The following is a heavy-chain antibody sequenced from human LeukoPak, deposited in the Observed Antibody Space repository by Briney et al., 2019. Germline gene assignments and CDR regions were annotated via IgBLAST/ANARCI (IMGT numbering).Heavy chain of an antibody. CDR1: GYTFTSKY. CDR3: ARDQEGFDY. Sequence: ASVKVSCKASGYTFTSKYIHWVRQAPGQGVVWMGMIYPRDGSTSYAQKFQGRVTVTRDTSTSTVHMELSGLRSEDTAVYYCARDQEGFDYLGQGTLVTVSS. V-gene: IGHV1-46*01. J-gene: IGHJ4*02. CDR2: IYPRDGST.